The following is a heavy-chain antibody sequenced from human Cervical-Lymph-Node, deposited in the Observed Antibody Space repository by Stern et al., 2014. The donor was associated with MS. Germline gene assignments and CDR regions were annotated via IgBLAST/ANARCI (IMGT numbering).Heavy chain of an antibody. V-gene: IGHV5-51*01. CDR1: GYTFTSYW. Sequence: VQLVESGPEVQRPGESLKISCQASGYTFTSYWIGWVRQMPGTGLEWIAIIFPGGSDIRYSPSFQGQVTISADKSSSTAYLQWNNLKASDTAIYYCARQRYFDYWGQGTLVTVSS. CDR2: IFPGGSDI. J-gene: IGHJ4*02. CDR3: ARQRYFDY.